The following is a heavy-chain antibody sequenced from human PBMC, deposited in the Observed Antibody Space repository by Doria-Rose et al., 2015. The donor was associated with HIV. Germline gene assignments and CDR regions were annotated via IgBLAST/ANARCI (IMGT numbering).Heavy chain of an antibody. CDR3: ARIKSSRWYHKYYFDF. CDR2: IYSYDER. CDR1: GVSLSSPGMG. Sequence: VTLKESGPVLVKPTETLTLTCAVSGVSLSSPGMGVSWIRQPPGKALEWLANIYSYDERSHTTSLKSRLTISRGTSKSQVVLTMTDMDPVETATYYCARIKSSRWYHKYYFDFWGQGTLVIISA. D-gene: IGHD6-13*01. J-gene: IGHJ4*02. V-gene: IGHV2-26*01.